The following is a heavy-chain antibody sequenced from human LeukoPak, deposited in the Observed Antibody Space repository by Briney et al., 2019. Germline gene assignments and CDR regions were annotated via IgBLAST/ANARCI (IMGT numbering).Heavy chain of an antibody. J-gene: IGHJ4*02. CDR1: GYTFTGYY. V-gene: IGHV1-2*02. Sequence: ASVKVSCKASGYTFTGYYMHWVRQAPGQGLEWMGWINPNRGGTNYAQKFQGRVTMTRDTSISTAYMELSRLRSDDTAVYYCARDGSGSNDHDYWGQGTLVTVSS. CDR2: INPNRGGT. D-gene: IGHD3-10*01. CDR3: ARDGSGSNDHDY.